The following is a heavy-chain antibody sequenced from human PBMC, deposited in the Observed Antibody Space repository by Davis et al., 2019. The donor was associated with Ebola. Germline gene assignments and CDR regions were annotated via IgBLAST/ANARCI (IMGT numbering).Heavy chain of an antibody. Sequence: LRLSCAASGFTFSSYEMNWVRQPPGKGLEWIGYIYYSGSTYYNPSLKSRVTISVDTSKNQFSLKLSSVTAADTAVYYCARDSGGYCSSTSCYYYYGMDVWGQGTTVTVSS. J-gene: IGHJ6*02. D-gene: IGHD2-2*01. CDR2: IYYSGST. V-gene: IGHV4-30-4*08. CDR1: GFTFSSYEMN. CDR3: ARDSGGYCSSTSCYYYYGMDV.